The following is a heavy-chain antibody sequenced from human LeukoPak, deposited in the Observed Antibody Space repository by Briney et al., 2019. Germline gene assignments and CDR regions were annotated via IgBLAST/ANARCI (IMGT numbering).Heavy chain of an antibody. Sequence: GGSLRLSCAASGFDSGNYWMSWVRQAPGQRLEWLANIKQDGIETYYLDSVKGRFTISRDSARNSVYLQMNSLRADETAVYYCARFIASPGPDAFDIWGQGTLVTVSS. CDR3: ARFIASPGPDAFDI. CDR1: GFDSGNYW. CDR2: IKQDGIET. D-gene: IGHD6-13*01. V-gene: IGHV3-7*01. J-gene: IGHJ3*02.